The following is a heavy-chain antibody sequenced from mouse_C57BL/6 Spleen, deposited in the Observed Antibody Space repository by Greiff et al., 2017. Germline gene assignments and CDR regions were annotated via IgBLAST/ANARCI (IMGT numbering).Heavy chain of an antibody. V-gene: IGHV5-4*01. CDR2: ISDGGSYT. Sequence: DVKLVESGGGLVKPGGSLKLSCAASGFTFSSYAMSWVRQTPEKRLEWVATISDGGSYTYYPDNVKGRFTISRDNAKNNLYLQMSHLKSEDTAMYYCAREDYDYDGPHYFDYWGQGTTLTVSS. CDR3: AREDYDYDGPHYFDY. J-gene: IGHJ2*01. CDR1: GFTFSSYA. D-gene: IGHD2-4*01.